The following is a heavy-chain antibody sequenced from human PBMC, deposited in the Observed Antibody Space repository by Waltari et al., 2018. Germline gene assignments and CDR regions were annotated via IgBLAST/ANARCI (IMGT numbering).Heavy chain of an antibody. Sequence: EVQLVQSGAEVKKPGATVKISCKVSGYTFTDYYMHWVQQAPGKGLEWMGLVDPEDGETIYAEKFQGRVTITADTSISTAYMELSRLRSDDTVVYYCARALRSGNSDYWGQGTLVTVSS. V-gene: IGHV1-69-2*01. CDR1: GYTFTDYY. D-gene: IGHD3-3*01. CDR2: VDPEDGET. CDR3: ARALRSGNSDY. J-gene: IGHJ4*02.